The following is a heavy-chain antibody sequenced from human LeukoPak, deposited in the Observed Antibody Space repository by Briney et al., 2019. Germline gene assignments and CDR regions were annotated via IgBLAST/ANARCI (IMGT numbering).Heavy chain of an antibody. CDR2: ISYDGSNK. V-gene: IGHV3-30-3*01. CDR3: CNQIYGVVY. J-gene: IGHJ4*02. Sequence: PGGSLRLSCAASGFTFSSYAMHWVRQAPGKGLEWVAVISYDGSNKYYADSVKGRFTISRDNSKNSLYLQMNSLRAEDTAVYYCCNQIYGVVYWGQGTLVTVSS. CDR1: GFTFSSYA. D-gene: IGHD3-3*01.